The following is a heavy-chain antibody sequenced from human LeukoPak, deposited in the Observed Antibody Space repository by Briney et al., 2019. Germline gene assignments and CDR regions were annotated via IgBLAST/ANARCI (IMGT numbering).Heavy chain of an antibody. Sequence: GASVKVSCKASGGTFSSYAISWVRQAPGQGLEWMGRIIPILGIANYAQKFQGRVTITADKSTSTAYMELSSLRSEDTAVYYCARSDGSGNGGFDYWGQGTLVTVSS. V-gene: IGHV1-69*04. CDR1: GGTFSSYA. D-gene: IGHD3-10*01. CDR2: IIPILGIA. J-gene: IGHJ4*02. CDR3: ARSDGSGNGGFDY.